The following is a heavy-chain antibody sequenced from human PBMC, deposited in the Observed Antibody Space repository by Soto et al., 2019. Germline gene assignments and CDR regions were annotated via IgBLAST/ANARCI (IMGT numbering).Heavy chain of an antibody. D-gene: IGHD2-15*01. Sequence: GGSLRLSCAASGLTFSNYGMSWLRQAPGKGLEWVSALSGSGDSTYYADSVKGRFTISRDNSKNTLYLQMNSLRDEDAAVYYCAKDSPILTVWGQGTTVTVSS. CDR1: GLTFSNYG. CDR3: AKDSPILTV. V-gene: IGHV3-23*01. J-gene: IGHJ6*02. CDR2: LSGSGDST.